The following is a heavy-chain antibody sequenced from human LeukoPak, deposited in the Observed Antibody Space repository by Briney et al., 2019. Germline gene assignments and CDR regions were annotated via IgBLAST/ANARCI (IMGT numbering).Heavy chain of an antibody. Sequence: HPWGSLRLSCAASGFTLSSYAMSWVRQTPGRGLECVSTIRDTDGRTYYADSVEGRFTISRDNSKNTLYLQMSSLRADDTAVYYCAKRGNCTSGSCSIWAFDIWGQGTMVTVSS. V-gene: IGHV3-23*01. CDR1: GFTLSSYA. CDR2: IRDTDGRT. CDR3: AKRGNCTSGSCSIWAFDI. D-gene: IGHD2-15*01. J-gene: IGHJ3*02.